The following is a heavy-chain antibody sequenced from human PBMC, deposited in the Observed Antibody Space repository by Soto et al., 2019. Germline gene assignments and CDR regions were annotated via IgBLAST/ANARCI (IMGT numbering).Heavy chain of an antibody. Sequence: RGSLLLCCASSGFNFSNAWMSWVRQAPGKGLEPPRPIKSKTDGGTTDYAAPVKGRFTISRDDSKNTLYLQMNSLKTEDTAVYYCTTPGVVTAAILDYYYYYGMDVWGQGTTVTVSS. J-gene: IGHJ6*01. CDR1: GFNFSNAW. CDR2: IKSKTDGGTT. V-gene: IGHV3-15*01. D-gene: IGHD2-2*02. CDR3: TTPGVVTAAILDYYYYYGMDV.